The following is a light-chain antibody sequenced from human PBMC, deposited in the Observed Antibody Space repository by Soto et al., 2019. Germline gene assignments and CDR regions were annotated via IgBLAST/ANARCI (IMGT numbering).Light chain of an antibody. CDR1: QTILYSSNNKNY. CDR2: WAS. V-gene: IGKV4-1*01. Sequence: VSLGERATINCKSSQTILYSSNNKNYLAWYQHKPGQPPKLLIYWASTRESGVPDRFSGSASGTDFTLTISSLQAEDVAVYYCQQYYSSPWTFGQGTKVDIK. CDR3: QQYYSSPWT. J-gene: IGKJ1*01.